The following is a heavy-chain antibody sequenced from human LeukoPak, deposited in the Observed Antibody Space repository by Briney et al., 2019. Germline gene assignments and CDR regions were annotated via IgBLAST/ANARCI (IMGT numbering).Heavy chain of an antibody. V-gene: IGHV1-69*04. CDR2: IIPILGIA. CDR3: ARDTAVASSGWEN. D-gene: IGHD6-19*01. CDR1: GGTFSSYA. J-gene: IGHJ4*02. Sequence: ASVKVSCKASGGTFSSYAISWVRQAPGQGLEWMGRIIPILGIANYAQKFQGRVTITADKSTSTAYMELSSLRSEDTAVYYCARDTAVASSGWENWGRGTLVTVSS.